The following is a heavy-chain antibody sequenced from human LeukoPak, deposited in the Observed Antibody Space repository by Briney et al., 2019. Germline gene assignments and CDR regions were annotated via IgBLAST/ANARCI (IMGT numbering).Heavy chain of an antibody. CDR2: IYYSGST. J-gene: IGHJ3*02. CDR3: ARDVPRDAFDI. V-gene: IGHV4-59*01. CDR1: GGSISSYY. Sequence: SETLSLTCTVSGGSISSYYWSWIRQPPGKGLEWIGYIYYSGSTNYNPSLKGRVTISVDTSKNQFSLKLSSVTAADTAVYYCARDVPRDAFDIWGQGTMVTVSS.